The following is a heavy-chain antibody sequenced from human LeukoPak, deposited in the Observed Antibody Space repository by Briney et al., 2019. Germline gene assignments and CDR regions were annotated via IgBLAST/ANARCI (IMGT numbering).Heavy chain of an antibody. Sequence: SETLSLTCAVSGGSISGGGYSWSWIRQPPGKGLEWIGYIYHSGSTYYNPSLKSRVTISVDRSKNQFSLKLSSVTAADTAVYYCASADSSVRWGQGTLVAVSS. CDR3: ASADSSVR. J-gene: IGHJ4*02. CDR2: IYHSGST. CDR1: GGSISGGGYS. D-gene: IGHD6-6*01. V-gene: IGHV4-30-2*01.